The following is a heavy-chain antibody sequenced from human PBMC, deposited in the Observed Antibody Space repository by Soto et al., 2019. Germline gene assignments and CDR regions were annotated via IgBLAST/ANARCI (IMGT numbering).Heavy chain of an antibody. Sequence: QVQLVESGGGVVQPGRSLRLSCAASGFSFSSYGMHWVRQAPGKGLEWVAVISYDGSNKYYADSVKGRFTISRDNSKNTLTLQMNSLRAEDTAVYYCAKTLSGYSYGPSGSYYYAMDVWGQGTTVTVSS. J-gene: IGHJ6*02. D-gene: IGHD5-18*01. CDR1: GFSFSSYG. CDR2: ISYDGSNK. CDR3: AKTLSGYSYGPSGSYYYAMDV. V-gene: IGHV3-30*18.